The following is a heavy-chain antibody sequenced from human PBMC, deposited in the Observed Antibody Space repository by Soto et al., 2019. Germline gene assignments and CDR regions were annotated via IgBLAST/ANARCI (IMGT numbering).Heavy chain of an antibody. D-gene: IGHD2-15*01. J-gene: IGHJ6*02. CDR3: ARDYCSGGSCYSVNWYYYGMDV. V-gene: IGHV3-30-3*01. CDR1: GFTFSSYA. CDR2: ISYDGSNK. Sequence: QVQLVESGGCVVQPGRSLRLSCAASGFTFSSYAMHWVRQAPGKGLEWVAVISYDGSNKYYADSVKGRFTISRDNYKNTLDLQMNSLRAEDTAVYYCARDYCSGGSCYSVNWYYYGMDVWGQGTTVTVSS.